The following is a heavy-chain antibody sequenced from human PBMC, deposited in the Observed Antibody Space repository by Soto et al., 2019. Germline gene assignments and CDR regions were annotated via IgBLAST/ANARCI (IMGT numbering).Heavy chain of an antibody. CDR1: GGTFGRYT. J-gene: IGHJ4*02. Sequence: QVPLVQSGAEVKKPGSSVKVSCKASGGTFGRYTLCWVRQAPGQGLEWMGEITPFLGTANSAQKFRGRVTITADESTGTAYMELGSLRSEDTAVYYCARTHFYETGGVFDYFDYWGQGTLVTVSS. V-gene: IGHV1-69*01. CDR2: ITPFLGTA. CDR3: ARTHFYETGGVFDYFDY. D-gene: IGHD3-22*01.